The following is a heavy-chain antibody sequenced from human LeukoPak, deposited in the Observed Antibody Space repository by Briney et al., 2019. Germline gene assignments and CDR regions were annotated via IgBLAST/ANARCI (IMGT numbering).Heavy chain of an antibody. CDR2: ISAYNGNT. CDR1: GYTFTTYY. D-gene: IGHD6-19*01. CDR3: ARYTSGRLNPGFYHYYMDV. J-gene: IGHJ6*03. Sequence: ASVKVSCKASGYTFTTYYMHWVRQAPGQGLEWMGWISAYNGNTNYAQKLQGRVTMTTDTSTSTAYMELRSLRSDDTAVYYCARYTSGRLNPGFYHYYMDVWGKGTTVTVSS. V-gene: IGHV1-18*04.